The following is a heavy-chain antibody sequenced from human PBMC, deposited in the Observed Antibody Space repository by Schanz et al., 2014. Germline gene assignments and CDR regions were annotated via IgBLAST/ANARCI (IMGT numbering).Heavy chain of an antibody. J-gene: IGHJ4*02. D-gene: IGHD6-13*01. CDR2: ISYDGSNK. CDR1: GFTFSSYA. CDR3: ARTSGGQYSSTWYVDY. Sequence: QVQLVESGGGVVQPGRSLRLSCAASGFTFSSYAMHWVRQAPGKGLEWVAVISYDGSNKYYADSVKGRFTISRDNSKNTLYLQMNSLRAEDTAVYYCARTSGGQYSSTWYVDYWGQGTLVTVSS. V-gene: IGHV3-30*04.